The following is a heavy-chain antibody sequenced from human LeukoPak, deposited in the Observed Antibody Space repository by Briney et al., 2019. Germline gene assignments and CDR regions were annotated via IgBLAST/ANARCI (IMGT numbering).Heavy chain of an antibody. CDR3: AKEGRG. CDR1: GFTFDDYA. V-gene: IGHV3-9*01. J-gene: IGHJ4*02. CDR2: ISWNSGSI. D-gene: IGHD5-24*01. Sequence: GRSLRLSCAASGFTFDDYAMHWVRQAPGKGLEWVSGISWNSGSIGYADSVKGRFTISRDNAKNSLYLQMNSLRAEDTALYYCAKEGRGWGQGTLATVSS.